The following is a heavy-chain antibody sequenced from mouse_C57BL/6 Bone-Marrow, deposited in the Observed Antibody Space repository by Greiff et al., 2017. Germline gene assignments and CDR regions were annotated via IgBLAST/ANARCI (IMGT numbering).Heavy chain of an antibody. CDR1: GFTFSSYG. V-gene: IGHV5-6*01. CDR3: ARPYYGSSYGSYYAMDY. Sequence: EVKLMESGGDLVKPGGSLKLSCAASGFTFSSYGMSWVRQTPDKRLEWVATISSGGSYTYYPDSVKGRFTISRDNAKNTLYLQMSSLKSEDTAMYYCARPYYGSSYGSYYAMDYWGQGTSVTVSS. CDR2: ISSGGSYT. J-gene: IGHJ4*01. D-gene: IGHD1-1*01.